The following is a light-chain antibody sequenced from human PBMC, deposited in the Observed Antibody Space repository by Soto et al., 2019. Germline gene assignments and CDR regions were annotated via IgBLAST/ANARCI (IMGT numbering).Light chain of an antibody. CDR3: QQDNNWPST. J-gene: IGKJ1*01. V-gene: IGKV3D-15*01. Sequence: EIVKTQSPASLSVSHGERATLSCRASQSVRSNLAWYQQKPGQAPRLLIYGASTRATGIPARFSGSGSGTEFTLTISNLQSEDFVVYYCQQDNNWPSTFGQGTKVDIK. CDR1: QSVRSN. CDR2: GAS.